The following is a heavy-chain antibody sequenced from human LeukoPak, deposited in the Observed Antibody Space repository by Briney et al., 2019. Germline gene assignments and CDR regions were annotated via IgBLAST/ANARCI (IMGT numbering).Heavy chain of an antibody. Sequence: SETLSLTCTVSGGSISSSSYFWGWIRQPPGKGLEWIGSIYYSGSTYYNPSLKSRVTISVDTSKNQFSLKLTSVTAADTAVYFCARTVQLWSYFDSWGQGTLVTVSS. D-gene: IGHD5-18*01. CDR2: IYYSGST. J-gene: IGHJ4*02. CDR3: ARTVQLWSYFDS. CDR1: GGSISSSSYF. V-gene: IGHV4-39*01.